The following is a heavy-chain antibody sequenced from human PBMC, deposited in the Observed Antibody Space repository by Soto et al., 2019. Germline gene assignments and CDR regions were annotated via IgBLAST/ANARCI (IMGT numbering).Heavy chain of an antibody. CDR1: GYTFTTYG. CDR2: ISAYSGNT. Sequence: QVQLVQSGAEVKKPGASVKVSCKASGYTFTTYGITWVRQAPGQGLEWMGWISAYSGNTNYAQKLQGRLTSTTDTSTNTAYMDLRSLRSDDTAVYYCARVVKAGDYGDYGRYYFDYWGHGTLVTVSS. D-gene: IGHD4-17*01. CDR3: ARVVKAGDYGDYGRYYFDY. V-gene: IGHV1-18*04. J-gene: IGHJ4*01.